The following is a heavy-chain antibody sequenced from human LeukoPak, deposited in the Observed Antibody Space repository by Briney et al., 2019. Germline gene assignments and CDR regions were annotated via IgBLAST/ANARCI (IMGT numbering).Heavy chain of an antibody. CDR3: ARDDSYSYGGGSVDY. CDR1: GGSISSTNYY. Sequence: SETLSLTCTVSGGSISSTNYYWGWIRQPPGKGLEWIGSIYYSGSTYYNPSLKSRVTISVDTSKNHFSLKLSSVTAADTAVYYCARDDSYSYGGGSVDYWGQGTLVTVSS. J-gene: IGHJ4*02. V-gene: IGHV4-39*07. D-gene: IGHD5-18*01. CDR2: IYYSGST.